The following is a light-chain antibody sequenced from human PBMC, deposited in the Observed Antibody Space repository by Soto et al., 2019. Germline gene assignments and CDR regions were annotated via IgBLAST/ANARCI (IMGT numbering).Light chain of an antibody. CDR2: DTS. J-gene: IGKJ4*01. CDR3: QQRRDWPLT. Sequence: EIVLTQSPATLSLSPGERATLSCRASQSLGYYLAWFQQKHGQAPRLLIYDTSNRASGIPDRFSGSGSGTDFTLTISSLDPEDFAVYYCQQRRDWPLTVGGGTKVEIK. V-gene: IGKV3-11*01. CDR1: QSLGYY.